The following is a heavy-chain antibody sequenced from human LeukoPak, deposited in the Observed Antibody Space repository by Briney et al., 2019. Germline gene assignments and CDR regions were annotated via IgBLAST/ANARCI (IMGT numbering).Heavy chain of an antibody. CDR1: GGSFSGYY. Sequence: SETLSLTCAVYGGSFSGYYWSWIRQPPGKGLEWIGEINHSGSTNYNPSLKSRVTISVDTSKNQFSLKLSSVTAADTAVYYCAALYGSGSYHWFDPWGQGTLVTVSS. V-gene: IGHV4-34*01. CDR2: INHSGST. D-gene: IGHD3-10*01. CDR3: AALYGSGSYHWFDP. J-gene: IGHJ5*02.